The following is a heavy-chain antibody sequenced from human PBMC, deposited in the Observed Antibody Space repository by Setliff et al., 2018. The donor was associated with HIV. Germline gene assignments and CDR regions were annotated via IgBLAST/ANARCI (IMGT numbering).Heavy chain of an antibody. CDR3: ARVADGYNSYFDY. Sequence: PVGSLRLSCTASGFIFSSYWMSWVRQAPGKGLEWVANIKQGGSEKYYVDSVKGRSTMSRDDAKNSLFLQMHSLRAEDTAVYYCARVADGYNSYFDYWGQGTVVTVSS. J-gene: IGHJ4*02. CDR1: GFIFSSYW. D-gene: IGHD5-18*01. V-gene: IGHV3-7*01. CDR2: IKQGGSEK.